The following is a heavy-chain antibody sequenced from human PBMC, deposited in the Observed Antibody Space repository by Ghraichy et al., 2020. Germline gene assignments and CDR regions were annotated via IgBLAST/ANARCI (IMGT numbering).Heavy chain of an antibody. CDR2: IKQDGSEK. CDR1: GFTFSSYW. CDR3: ARGGGYDGFFDI. J-gene: IGHJ3*02. V-gene: IGHV3-7*03. Sequence: GEALNISCAASGFTFSSYWMSWVRQAPGKGLEWVANIKQDGSEKYYVDSVKGRFTISRDNAKNSLYLQMNSLRAEDTAVYYCARGGGYDGFFDIWGQGTMVTVSS. D-gene: IGHD3-22*01.